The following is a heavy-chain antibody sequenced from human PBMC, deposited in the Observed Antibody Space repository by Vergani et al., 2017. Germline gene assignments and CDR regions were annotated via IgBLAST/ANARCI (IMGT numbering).Heavy chain of an antibody. J-gene: IGHJ4*02. CDR3: ARDGTDIFVSSSDYSHLLNY. Sequence: QVQLVESGGGVVQPGGSLRLSCAASGFTFSSYRMHWVRQAPGKGLEWVAFIRYDGSNKYYADSVKGRFTISRDNSKNTLYLQMDRLTTDDTAVYFCARDGTDIFVSSSDYSHLLNYWGQGMLVTVSS. D-gene: IGHD3-22*01. CDR2: IRYDGSNK. CDR1: GFTFSSYR. V-gene: IGHV3-30*02.